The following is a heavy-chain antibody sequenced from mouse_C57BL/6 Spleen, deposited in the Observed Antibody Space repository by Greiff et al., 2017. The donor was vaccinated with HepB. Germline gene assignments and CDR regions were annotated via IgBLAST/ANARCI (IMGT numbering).Heavy chain of an antibody. D-gene: IGHD1-1*01. J-gene: IGHJ4*01. CDR1: GYTFTSYW. V-gene: IGHV1-7*01. CDR2: INPSSGYT. CDR3: ARNYYYGSSYEGGYAMDY. Sequence: QVQLQQSGAELAKPGASVKLSCKASGYTFTSYWMHWVNQRPGQGLEWIGYINPSSGYTKYNQKFKDKATLTADKSSSTAYMQLSSLTYEDSAVYYCARNYYYGSSYEGGYAMDYWGQGTSVTVSS.